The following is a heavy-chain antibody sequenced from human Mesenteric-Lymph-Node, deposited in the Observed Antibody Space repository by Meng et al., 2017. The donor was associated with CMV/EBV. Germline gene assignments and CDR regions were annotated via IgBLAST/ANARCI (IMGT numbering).Heavy chain of an antibody. CDR3: ARAPRATYYYFDY. J-gene: IGHJ4*02. Sequence: GGSLRLSCAASGFTLSSYWMHWVRQAPGKGLEWVAVISYDGSNKYYADSVKGRFTISRDNSKNTLYLQMNSLRAEDTAVYYCARAPRATYYYFDYWGQGTLVTVSS. CDR2: ISYDGSNK. D-gene: IGHD3-10*01. V-gene: IGHV3-30*03. CDR1: GFTLSSYW.